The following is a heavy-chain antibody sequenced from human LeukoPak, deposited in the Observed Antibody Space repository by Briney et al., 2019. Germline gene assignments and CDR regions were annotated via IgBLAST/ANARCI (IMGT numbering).Heavy chain of an antibody. V-gene: IGHV4-4*07. Sequence: SETLSLTCTVSGGSITSYYWSWIRQPAGKGLEWIGRIYCSESTNYNPSLKSRVSISLDKAKNQVSLKLSSVTAADTAVYYCARENAFYYGSGGYYWYFDLCGRGTLVTVSS. CDR1: GGSITSYY. J-gene: IGHJ2*01. D-gene: IGHD3-22*01. CDR2: IYCSEST. CDR3: ARENAFYYGSGGYYWYFDL.